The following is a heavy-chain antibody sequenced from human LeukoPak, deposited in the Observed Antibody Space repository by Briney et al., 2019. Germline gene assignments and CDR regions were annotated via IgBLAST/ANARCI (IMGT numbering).Heavy chain of an antibody. J-gene: IGHJ4*02. CDR3: ARGVRYFDWLLSY. D-gene: IGHD3-9*01. CDR2: IKQDGSEK. CDR1: GFTFSSYW. Sequence: GGSLRLSCAASGFTFSSYWMSWVRQAPGKGLEWVANIKQDGSEKYYVDSVKGRFTISRDNAKNSLYLQMNSLRAEDTAVYYCARGVRYFDWLLSYWDQGTLVTVSS. V-gene: IGHV3-7*01.